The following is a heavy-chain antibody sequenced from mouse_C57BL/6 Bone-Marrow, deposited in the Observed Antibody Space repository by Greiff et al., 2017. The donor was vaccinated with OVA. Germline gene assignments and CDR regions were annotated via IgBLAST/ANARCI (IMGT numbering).Heavy chain of an antibody. CDR2: ILPGSGST. V-gene: IGHV1-9*01. J-gene: IGHJ1*03. CDR1: GYTFTGYW. CDR3: ARSVITTVAHWYFDV. Sequence: VQLQQSGAELMKPGASVKLSCKATGYTFTGYWIEWVKQRPGPGLEWIGEILPGSGSTNYNAKFKGKATFTADNSSNTAYMQLSSLTTEDSAIYYCARSVITTVAHWYFDVWGTGTTVTVSS. D-gene: IGHD1-1*01.